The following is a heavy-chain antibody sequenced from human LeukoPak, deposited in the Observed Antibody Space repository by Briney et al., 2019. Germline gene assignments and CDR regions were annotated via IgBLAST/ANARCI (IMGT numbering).Heavy chain of an antibody. CDR3: AREKVWSDY. Sequence: SQTLSLTCTVSGGSISSGSYYWSWIRQPAGKGLEWIGRIYTSGSTNYNPSLKSRVTISVDTSKNQFSLKLSSVTAADTAVDYCAREKVWSDYWGQGTLVTVSS. CDR2: IYTSGST. CDR1: GGSISSGSYY. D-gene: IGHD3-3*01. V-gene: IGHV4-61*02. J-gene: IGHJ4*02.